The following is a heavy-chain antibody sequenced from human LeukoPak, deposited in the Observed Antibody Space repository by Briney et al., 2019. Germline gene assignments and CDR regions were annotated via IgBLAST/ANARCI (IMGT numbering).Heavy chain of an antibody. CDR1: GGSISSYY. Sequence: SETLSLTCTVSGGSISSYYWSWIRQPPGKGLEWIGYIYYSGSTNYNPSLKRRVTISVDTSKSQFSLKLNSVTAADTAVYYCAREVKVGNTDTGYYFDYWRQGILVTVSS. CDR3: AREVKVGNTDTGYYFDY. D-gene: IGHD2/OR15-2a*01. CDR2: IYYSGST. J-gene: IGHJ4*02. V-gene: IGHV4-59*01.